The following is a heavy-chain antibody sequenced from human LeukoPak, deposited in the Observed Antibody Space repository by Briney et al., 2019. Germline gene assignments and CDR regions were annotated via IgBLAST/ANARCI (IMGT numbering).Heavy chain of an antibody. CDR1: GGSISSYY. CDR3: ARVEEMATITSWFDP. Sequence: SETLSLTCTVSGGSISSYYWSWIRQPAGKGLEWIGRIYTSGSTNYNPSLKSRVTMSVDTSKNQFSLKLSSVTAADTAVYYCARVEEMATITSWFDPWGQGTLVTVSS. J-gene: IGHJ5*02. D-gene: IGHD5-24*01. V-gene: IGHV4-4*07. CDR2: IYTSGST.